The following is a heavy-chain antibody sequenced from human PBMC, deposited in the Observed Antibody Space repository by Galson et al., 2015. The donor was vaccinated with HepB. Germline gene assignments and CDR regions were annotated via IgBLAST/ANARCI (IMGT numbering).Heavy chain of an antibody. CDR2: VWSDGSNR. D-gene: IGHD1-26*01. Sequence: SLRLSCAASGFTFNNYAMHWIRQAPGKGLEWVAVVWSDGSNRFYGDSVQGRFTISRDKSKSTLYLQMNSLRAEDTAVYYCAKDSVGLDPRPSDTFDIWGQGTMVTVSS. V-gene: IGHV3-33*03. J-gene: IGHJ3*02. CDR3: AKDSVGLDPRPSDTFDI. CDR1: GFTFNNYA.